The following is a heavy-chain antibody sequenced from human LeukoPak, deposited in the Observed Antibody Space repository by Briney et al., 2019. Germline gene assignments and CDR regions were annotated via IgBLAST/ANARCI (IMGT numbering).Heavy chain of an antibody. CDR1: GIIFRNYW. V-gene: IGHV3-7*02. CDR2: IQQDGSEQ. CDR3: ASVESSGWFRNDY. Sequence: PGGSLRLSCAASGIIFRNYWMSWVRQAPGKGLEWVANIQQDGSEQYYVASVKGRFTISRDNAKNSLYLQMNRLRAEDTAVYYCASVESSGWFRNDYWGQGTLVTVSS. J-gene: IGHJ4*02. D-gene: IGHD6-19*01.